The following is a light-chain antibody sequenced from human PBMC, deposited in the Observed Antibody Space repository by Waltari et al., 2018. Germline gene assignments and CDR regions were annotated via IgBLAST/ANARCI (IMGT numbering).Light chain of an antibody. Sequence: QSALTQPAPVSGPPGQSTTISCPATDSDLGAYDFVSWYQQHPGNAPHLIIFGDSNRPSGVANSVSASKSGNAASLTITGLQAEDEADYYCSSYTTSSAPGVFGTGTRVTVL. CDR2: GDS. CDR3: SSYTTSSAPGV. J-gene: IGLJ1*01. V-gene: IGLV2-14*01. CDR1: DSDLGAYDF.